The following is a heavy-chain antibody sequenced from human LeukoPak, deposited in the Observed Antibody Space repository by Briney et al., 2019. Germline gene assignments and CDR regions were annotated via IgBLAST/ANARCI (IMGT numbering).Heavy chain of an antibody. CDR3: ARHPPYYDILTGYYYYYYGMDV. Sequence: SVKVSCKASGGTFTSYAISWVRQAPGQGLEWRGGIIPIFGTANYAQKFQGRVTITADESTSTAYMELSSLRSEDTAVYYCARHPPYYDILTGYYYYYYGMDVWGKGTTVTVSS. CDR1: GGTFTSYA. CDR2: IIPIFGTA. D-gene: IGHD3-9*01. J-gene: IGHJ6*04. V-gene: IGHV1-69*13.